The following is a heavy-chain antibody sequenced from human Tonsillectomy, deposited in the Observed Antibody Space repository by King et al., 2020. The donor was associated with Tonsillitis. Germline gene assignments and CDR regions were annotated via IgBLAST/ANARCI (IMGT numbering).Heavy chain of an antibody. CDR2: IYYSGST. J-gene: IGHJ2*01. CDR3: ACPRIASAGNYWYFDL. V-gene: IGHV4-39*07. CDR1: GGSISSSTYY. Sequence: QLQESGPGLVKPSETLSLTCTVSGGSISSSTYYWGWIRQPPGQGLEWIGSIYYSGSTYYNPALKSRVTISVDTSKNQFSLKLSSVTAADTAVYYCACPRIASAGNYWYFDLWGRGTLVTVSS. D-gene: IGHD6-13*01.